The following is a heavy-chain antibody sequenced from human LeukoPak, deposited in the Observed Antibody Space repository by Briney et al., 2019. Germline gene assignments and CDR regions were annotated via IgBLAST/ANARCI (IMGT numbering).Heavy chain of an antibody. CDR1: GFTFSSYS. CDR2: ISSCSSTI. J-gene: IGHJ4*02. D-gene: IGHD2-2*01. V-gene: IGHV3-48*01. CDR3: AREVSHCSSISCSSGDY. Sequence: PGGSLRLSCAASGFTFSSYSMNWVRQAPGKGLEWVSYISSCSSTIYYADSVKGRFTISRDNAKNSLYLQMNSLRAEDTAVYYCAREVSHCSSISCSSGDYWGQGTLVTVSS.